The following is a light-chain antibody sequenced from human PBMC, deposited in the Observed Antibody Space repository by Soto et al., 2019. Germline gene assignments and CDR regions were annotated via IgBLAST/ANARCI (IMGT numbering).Light chain of an antibody. CDR3: QQTYNTPLT. CDR2: TAS. Sequence: DIQMTQSPSSLSASVGDRVTITCRASQSVTPYLNWYQHKPGKAPNLLIYTASTLHSGVPSRFSGSGSATHFTLTISNLQPEDFATYYCQQTYNTPLTFGQGTTGEIK. CDR1: QSVTPY. J-gene: IGKJ1*01. V-gene: IGKV1-39*01.